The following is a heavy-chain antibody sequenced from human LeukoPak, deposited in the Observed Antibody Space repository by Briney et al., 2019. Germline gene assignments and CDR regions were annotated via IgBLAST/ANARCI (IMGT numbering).Heavy chain of an antibody. CDR3: ARGKRGRYYDFWSGYYPYYYYMDV. CDR2: INHSGST. D-gene: IGHD3-3*01. J-gene: IGHJ6*03. V-gene: IGHV4-34*01. Sequence: SETLSLTCVVYGGSFSGYYWSWIRQPPGKGLEWIGEINHSGSTNYNPSLKSRVTISVDTSKNQFSLKLSSVTAADTAVYYCARGKRGRYYDFWSGYYPYYYYMDVWGKGTTVTVSS. CDR1: GGSFSGYY.